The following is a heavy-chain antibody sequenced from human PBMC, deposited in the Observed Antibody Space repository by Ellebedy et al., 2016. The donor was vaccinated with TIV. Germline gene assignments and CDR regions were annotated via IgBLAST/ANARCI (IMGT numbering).Heavy chain of an antibody. CDR3: ARRGRGTVGFDN. D-gene: IGHD1-7*01. V-gene: IGHV3-23*03. CDR2: IGGLDTGT. CDR1: GFTFRADW. J-gene: IGHJ4*02. Sequence: GGSLRLSXAASGFTFRADWMHWVRQAPGKGLEWISLIGGLDTGTYYADSVKGRFTISRDNSKDTLYLQMNSLRAEDTAVYYCARRGRGTVGFDNWGQGTLVTVSS.